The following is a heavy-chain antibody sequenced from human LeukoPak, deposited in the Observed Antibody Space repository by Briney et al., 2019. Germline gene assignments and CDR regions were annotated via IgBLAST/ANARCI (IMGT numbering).Heavy chain of an antibody. J-gene: IGHJ3*02. Sequence: GGSLRLSCAASGFTFSSYSMNWVRQAPGKGLEWVSSISSSSSYICYADSVKGRFTISRDNAKNSLYLQMNSLRAEDTAVYYCARRDAIDIWGQGTMVTVSS. V-gene: IGHV3-21*01. CDR1: GFTFSSYS. CDR2: ISSSSSYI. CDR3: ARRDAIDI.